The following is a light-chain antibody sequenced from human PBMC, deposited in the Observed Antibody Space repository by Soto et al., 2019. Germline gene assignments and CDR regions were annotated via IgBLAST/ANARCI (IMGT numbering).Light chain of an antibody. V-gene: IGKV1-39*01. Sequence: DIQMTESPSSLSSSVVYIFTITCLASQTISNYLNWYQQQPCKAPTLLIYPASSLHSGAPPSFTGSGSGTDSTLTISSLQPEDFATYYCQQCYSSPLTFGGGTKVDIK. CDR2: PAS. CDR1: QTISNY. CDR3: QQCYSSPLT. J-gene: IGKJ4*01.